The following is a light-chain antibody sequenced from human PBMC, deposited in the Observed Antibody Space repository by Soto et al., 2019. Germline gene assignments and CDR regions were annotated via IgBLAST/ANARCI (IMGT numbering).Light chain of an antibody. CDR3: CSYAGSRTFV. Sequence: QSALTQPPSASGSPGQSVTISCTGTKNDIGVYDFVSWYQHHPGKAPRLIIYEVVQRPSGVPDRFSGSKSGNTASLTVSGLQAADEAHYHCCSYAGSRTFVFGGGTKLTVL. V-gene: IGLV2-8*01. J-gene: IGLJ3*02. CDR1: KNDIGVYDF. CDR2: EVV.